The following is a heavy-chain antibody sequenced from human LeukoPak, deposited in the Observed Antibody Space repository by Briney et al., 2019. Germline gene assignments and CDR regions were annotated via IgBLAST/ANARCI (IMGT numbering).Heavy chain of an antibody. J-gene: IGHJ4*02. V-gene: IGHV4-59*12. CDR1: GGSISSYY. CDR2: IYYSGST. Sequence: PSETLSLTCTVSGGSISSYYWSWIRQPPGKGLEWIGYIYYSGSTNYNPSLKSRVTISVDTSKNQFSLKLSSVTAADTAVYYCARGNGWFSWGQGTLVTVSS. CDR3: ARGNGWFS. D-gene: IGHD2-8*01.